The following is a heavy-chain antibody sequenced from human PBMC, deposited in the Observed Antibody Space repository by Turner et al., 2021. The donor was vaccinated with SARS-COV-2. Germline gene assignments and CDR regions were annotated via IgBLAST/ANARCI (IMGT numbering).Heavy chain of an antibody. CDR1: GSTFSSYP. CDR2: IIPIFATA. Sequence: QVQLVQSGAEVKKPGSSVKVSCQASGSTFSSYPISWVRQAPGQGLEWMGGIIPIFATANYAQKFQGRVTITADESTSTAYMELSSLRSEDTAVYYCARDLGYSDYGASPYFDYWGQGTLVTVSS. D-gene: IGHD5-12*01. J-gene: IGHJ4*02. V-gene: IGHV1-69*01. CDR3: ARDLGYSDYGASPYFDY.